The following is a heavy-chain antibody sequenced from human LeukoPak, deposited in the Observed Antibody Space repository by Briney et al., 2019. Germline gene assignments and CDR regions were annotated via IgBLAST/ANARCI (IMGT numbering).Heavy chain of an antibody. D-gene: IGHD1-26*01. CDR1: GFTFSDYY. CDR3: AKDVGATAAEYFQH. J-gene: IGHJ1*01. CDR2: ISSSGSTI. V-gene: IGHV3-11*04. Sequence: GSLRLSCAASGFTFSDYYMSWIRQAPGKGLEWVSYISSSGSTIYYADSVKGRFTISRDNAKNSLYLQMNSLRAEDTAVYYCAKDVGATAAEYFQHWGQGTLVTVSS.